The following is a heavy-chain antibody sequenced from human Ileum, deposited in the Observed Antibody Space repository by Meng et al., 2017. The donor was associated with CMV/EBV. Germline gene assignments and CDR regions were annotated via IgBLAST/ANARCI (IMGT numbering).Heavy chain of an antibody. CDR3: GSIRPTVGNTLGLIIDS. J-gene: IGHJ4*02. Sequence: SETLSLTCTVSGGSISSNTYYWGWIRQPPGKDLEWIGIFYYSGYTYYNPSLKSRVTFSLDTSKSQFSLRLSSMTAADTAVYYCGSIRPTVGNTLGLIIDSWGQGTLVTVSS. V-gene: IGHV4-39*07. CDR1: GGSISSNTYY. D-gene: IGHD1-26*01. CDR2: FYYSGYT.